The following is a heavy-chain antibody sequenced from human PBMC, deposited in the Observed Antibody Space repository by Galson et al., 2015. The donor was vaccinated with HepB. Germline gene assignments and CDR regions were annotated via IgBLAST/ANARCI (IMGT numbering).Heavy chain of an antibody. CDR2: IIPILGTA. D-gene: IGHD2-2*01. V-gene: IGHV1-69*13. Sequence: SVKVSCKASGGTFSSYAINWVRQAPGQGLEWMGGIIPILGTANYAQKFQGRVTITADESTSTAYMELSSLRSEDTAVYYCARDRPHAPDDIVVVPAAIHYYYYGMDVWGQGTTVTVSS. CDR3: ARDRPHAPDDIVVVPAAIHYYYYGMDV. J-gene: IGHJ6*02. CDR1: GGTFSSYA.